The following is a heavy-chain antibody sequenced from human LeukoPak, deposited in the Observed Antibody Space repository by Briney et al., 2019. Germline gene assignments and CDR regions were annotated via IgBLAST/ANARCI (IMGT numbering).Heavy chain of an antibody. CDR3: ARDRAAYSSSSYYYYGMDV. CDR2: IWYDGSNK. V-gene: IGHV3-33*01. Sequence: GRSLRLSCAASGFTFSSYGMHWVRQAPGKGLEWVAVIWYDGSNKYYADSVKGRFTISRDNSKNTLYLQMNSLRAEDTAVYYCARDRAAYSSSSYYYYGMDVWGQGTTVTVSS. CDR1: GFTFSSYG. D-gene: IGHD6-6*01. J-gene: IGHJ6*02.